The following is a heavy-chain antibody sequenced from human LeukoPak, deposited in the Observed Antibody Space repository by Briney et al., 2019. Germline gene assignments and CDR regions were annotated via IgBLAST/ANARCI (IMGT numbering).Heavy chain of an antibody. CDR3: ARVPGYCSSTSCLPDYYYGMDV. J-gene: IGHJ6*04. Sequence: SQTLSLTCTVSGGSISSYYWSWIRQPPGKGLEWIGYIYYSGSTNYNPSLKSRVTISVDTSKNQFSLKLSSVTAADTAVYYCARVPGYCSSTSCLPDYYYGMDVWGKGTTVTVSS. V-gene: IGHV4-59*01. CDR1: GGSISSYY. CDR2: IYYSGST. D-gene: IGHD2-2*01.